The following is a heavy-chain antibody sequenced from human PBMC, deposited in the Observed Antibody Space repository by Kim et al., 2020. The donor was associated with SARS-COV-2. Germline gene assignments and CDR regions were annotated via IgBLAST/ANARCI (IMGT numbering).Heavy chain of an antibody. CDR3: ARGRFRDGFDV. V-gene: IGHV3-74*01. CDR1: GFRSSNYY. D-gene: IGHD1-26*01. CDR2: ISNDGGVT. Sequence: GGSLRLSCAASGFRSSNYYVNWVRQRPGKGLEWVSRISNDGGVTHYADSVWGRFTMSRDSAENTVYLQMNSLSAEATAVYFCARGRFRDGFDVGGEGTTVSFSS. J-gene: IGHJ6*04.